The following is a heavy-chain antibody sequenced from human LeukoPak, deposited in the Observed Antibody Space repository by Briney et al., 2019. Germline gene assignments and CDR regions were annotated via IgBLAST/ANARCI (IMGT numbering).Heavy chain of an antibody. CDR1: GFTFSLYS. CDR3: ARGYSSSWYLD. J-gene: IGHJ4*02. V-gene: IGHV3-21*01. D-gene: IGHD6-13*01. CDR2: ISSSGSYI. Sequence: GGSLRLSCAASGFTFSLYSITWVRQTPGRGLEWVSSISSSGSYIYYADSVKGRFTVSRDNAKKSLSLQMNSLRADDTAVYYCARGYSSSWYLDWGQGTLVTVSS.